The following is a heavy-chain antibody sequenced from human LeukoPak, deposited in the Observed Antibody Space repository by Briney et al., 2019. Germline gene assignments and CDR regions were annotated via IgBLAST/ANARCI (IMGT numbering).Heavy chain of an antibody. Sequence: XSGGSISSXXXXGSWXXQPPXXXREWIVYIYHSGSTYYSPSLQSRVTISVDRSKNQFSLKLSSVTAADTAVYYCAREEKLSPFDYWGQGTLVTVSS. CDR1: GGSISSXXXX. CDR3: AREEKLSPFDY. CDR2: IYHSGST. D-gene: IGHD1-7*01. V-gene: IGHV4-30-2*01. J-gene: IGHJ4*02.